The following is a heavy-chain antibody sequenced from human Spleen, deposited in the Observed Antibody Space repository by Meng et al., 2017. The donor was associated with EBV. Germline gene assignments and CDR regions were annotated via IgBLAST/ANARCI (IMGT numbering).Heavy chain of an antibody. D-gene: IGHD2-21*02. J-gene: IGHJ5*02. V-gene: IGHV4-39*01. CDR3: ASDPRVTGGP. Sequence: ELGPGLVEPLETPSPTCTVSGGSIRSSNYFWAWIRQPPGKGLEWIWYIYYSGSTHYHPSLKSRVTISVDTSKNQFSLKLSSVTAADTAMYFCASDPRVTGGPWGQGTLVTVSS. CDR2: IYYSGST. CDR1: GGSIRSSNYF.